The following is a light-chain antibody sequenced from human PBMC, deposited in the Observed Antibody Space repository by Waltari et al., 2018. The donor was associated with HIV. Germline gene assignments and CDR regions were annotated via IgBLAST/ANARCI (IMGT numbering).Light chain of an antibody. CDR1: SPPPSTRPY. J-gene: IGLJ2*01. Sequence: QTVVTQEPTFSVSPGEPVPLTRGSTSPPPSTRPYPTCYQRTPGQAPRTVIYSTDSRSSGVPDRFSGSILGNKAALTITGAQAKDESEYYCVLYLGGGILVFGGGTKLTVL. V-gene: IGLV8-61*01. CDR3: VLYLGGGILV. CDR2: STD.